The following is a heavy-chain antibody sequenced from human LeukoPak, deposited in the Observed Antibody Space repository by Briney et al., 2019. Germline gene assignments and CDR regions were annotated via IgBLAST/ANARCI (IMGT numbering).Heavy chain of an antibody. CDR2: IYYSGST. V-gene: IGHV4-59*01. Sequence: SETLSLTCTVSDDCIRSYYWSWIRQPPGKGLEWIGHIYYSGSTNYHPSLKSRVTISVDTSTNHYSLKLSSVTAADTAIYYCARVHKTMAYFDYWGQGTLVTVSS. CDR3: ARVHKTMAYFDY. D-gene: IGHD4/OR15-4a*01. J-gene: IGHJ4*02. CDR1: DDCIRSYY.